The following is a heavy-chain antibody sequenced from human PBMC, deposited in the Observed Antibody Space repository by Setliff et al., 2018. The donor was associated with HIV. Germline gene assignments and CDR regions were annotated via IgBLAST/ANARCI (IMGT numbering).Heavy chain of an antibody. CDR3: ARVGNNRLQFFDH. V-gene: IGHV1-3*01. Sequence: ASVKVSCKTSGYTFKSYDINWVRQAPGQRPEWMARINAGNGNREYSPKFQGRVTTTADTSASTMYMELSSLRSEDTAVYYCARVGNNRLQFFDHWGQGTLVTVSS. D-gene: IGHD5-12*01. CDR2: INAGNGNR. CDR1: GYTFKSYD. J-gene: IGHJ4*02.